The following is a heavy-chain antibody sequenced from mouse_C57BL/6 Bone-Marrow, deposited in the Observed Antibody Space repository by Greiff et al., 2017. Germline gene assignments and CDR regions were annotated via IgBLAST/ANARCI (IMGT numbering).Heavy chain of an antibody. J-gene: IGHJ2*01. CDR3: ARVWLPLDY. D-gene: IGHD2-2*01. V-gene: IGHV1-26*01. CDR2: INPNNGGT. Sequence: EVQLQQSGPELVKPGASVKISCKASGYTFTDYYMNWVKQSHGKSLEWIGDINPNNGGTSYNQKFKGKATLTVDKSSSPAYMELRSLTSEDSAVYYCARVWLPLDYWGQGTTLTVSS. CDR1: GYTFTDYY.